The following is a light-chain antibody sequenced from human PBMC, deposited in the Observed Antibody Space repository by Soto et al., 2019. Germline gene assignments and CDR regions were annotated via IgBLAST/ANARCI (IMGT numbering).Light chain of an antibody. CDR2: SNN. Sequence: QSVLTQPPSASGTPGQRITISCSGSSSNIGSHTVNWHQQVPGTAPKLLMYSNNERPSGVPDRFSGSKSGTSASLAIRGLQSGDEAEYYCAAWDDSRNGVIFGGGTKRTVL. V-gene: IGLV1-44*01. J-gene: IGLJ2*01. CDR3: AAWDDSRNGVI. CDR1: SSNIGSHT.